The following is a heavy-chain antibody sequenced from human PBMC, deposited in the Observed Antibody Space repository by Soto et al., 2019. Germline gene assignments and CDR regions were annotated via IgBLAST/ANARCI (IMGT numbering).Heavy chain of an antibody. CDR1: GGSISSYY. J-gene: IGHJ3*02. V-gene: IGHV4-59*08. CDR2: IYYSGST. D-gene: IGHD6-6*01. Sequence: SETLSLTCTVSGGSISSYYWSWIRQPPGKGLEWIGYIYYSGSTNYNPSLKSRVTISVDTSKNQFSLKLSSVTAADTAVYYCARLGIAARPWPLAFDIWGQGTMVPVSS. CDR3: ARLGIAARPWPLAFDI.